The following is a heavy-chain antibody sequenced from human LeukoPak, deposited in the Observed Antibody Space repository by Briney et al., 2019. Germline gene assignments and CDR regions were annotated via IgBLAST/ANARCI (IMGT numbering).Heavy chain of an antibody. CDR1: GFNFNAYT. CDR2: IRGAATT. D-gene: IGHD5-24*01. CDR3: AKERDGHKDGLAH. Sequence: QPGGSLRLSCATSGFNFNAYTMHWVRQAPGKGLEWVSFIRGAATTNYADSVKGRFTVSSDNSKNSLYLQMNSLRPEDSGLYYCAKERDGHKDGLAHWGRGTLVTVSS. V-gene: IGHV3-43*01. J-gene: IGHJ4*02.